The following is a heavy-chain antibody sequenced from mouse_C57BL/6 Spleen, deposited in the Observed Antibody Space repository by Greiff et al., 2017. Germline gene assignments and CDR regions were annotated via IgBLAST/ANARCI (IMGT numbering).Heavy chain of an antibody. CDR1: GYAFSSSW. CDR2: IYPGDGDT. CDR3: ARTYYYGSSYYFDY. J-gene: IGHJ2*01. V-gene: IGHV1-82*01. D-gene: IGHD1-1*01. Sequence: VQLQQSGPELVKPGASVKISCKASGYAFSSSWMNWVKQRPGKGLEWIGRIYPGDGDTNYNGKFKGKATLPAYKSSSTAYMQLSSLTSEDSAVYFCARTYYYGSSYYFDYWGQGTTLTVSS.